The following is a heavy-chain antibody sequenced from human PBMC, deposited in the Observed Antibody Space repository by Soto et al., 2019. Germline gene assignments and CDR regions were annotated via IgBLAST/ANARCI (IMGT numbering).Heavy chain of an antibody. Sequence: EVQLVESGGGLVMPGGSLRLSCIASGFSFSTYSMNWVRQAPGKGLEWVSSIRRSGDYTYYADSLKGRFTISRDNAKNSLSLQMISLRAEDTAVYYCARSTSLGGMDVWGQVTTVTVSS. D-gene: IGHD1-1*01. V-gene: IGHV3-21*01. CDR1: GFSFSTYS. CDR3: ARSTSLGGMDV. CDR2: IRRSGDYT. J-gene: IGHJ6*02.